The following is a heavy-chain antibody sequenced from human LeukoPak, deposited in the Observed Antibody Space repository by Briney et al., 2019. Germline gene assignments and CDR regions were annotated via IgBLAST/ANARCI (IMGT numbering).Heavy chain of an antibody. D-gene: IGHD5-12*01. Sequence: SQTLSLTCAISGDSVSSNSAAWHWLRQSPSRGLEWLGRTYYRSKWYKDYAVSVKSRITINPDTSKNQFSLQLNSVTPEDTAVYYCARGVVVATIPCGMDVWGQGTTVTASS. CDR1: GDSVSSNSAA. J-gene: IGHJ6*02. V-gene: IGHV6-1*01. CDR3: ARGVVVATIPCGMDV. CDR2: TYYRSKWYK.